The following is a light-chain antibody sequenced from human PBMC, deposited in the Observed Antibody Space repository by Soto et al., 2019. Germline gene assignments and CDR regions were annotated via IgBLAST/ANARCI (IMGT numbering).Light chain of an antibody. Sequence: EIVLTQSPGTLSLSPGERAALSCRASQSVNNFYLAWYQQKPGQAPRLLIYDTSRRATGIPDRCSGSGSGTDFTLTISRLEPEDFAVYYCQQYGSSLLTFGGGTKVEIK. V-gene: IGKV3-20*01. J-gene: IGKJ4*01. CDR1: QSVNNFY. CDR3: QQYGSSLLT. CDR2: DTS.